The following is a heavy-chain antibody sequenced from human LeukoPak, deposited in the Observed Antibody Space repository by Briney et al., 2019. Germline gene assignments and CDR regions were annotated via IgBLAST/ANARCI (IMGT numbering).Heavy chain of an antibody. CDR1: GYTFTSYD. CDR2: MNPNSGNT. J-gene: IGHJ3*02. Sequence: ASVKVSCKASGYTFTSYDINWVRQATGQGLEWMGWMNPNSGNTGYAQKFQGRVTMTRNTSISTAYMELSSLRSEDTAVYYCARGLRFLEWLVDAFDIWGQGTMVTVSS. CDR3: ARGLRFLEWLVDAFDI. V-gene: IGHV1-8*01. D-gene: IGHD3-3*01.